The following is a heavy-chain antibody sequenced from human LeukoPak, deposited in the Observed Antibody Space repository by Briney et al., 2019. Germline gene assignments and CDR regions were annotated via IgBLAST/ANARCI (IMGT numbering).Heavy chain of an antibody. Sequence: GGSLRLSCATSGFTFSNAWMTWLRQARGKGLEWVGRIKTKGEGGTVDYAAPVKGRFTISRDDSKNTLYLQMNSLKTEDTAIYYCMSDLDNWGQGTLVTVSS. J-gene: IGHJ4*02. V-gene: IGHV3-15*01. CDR2: IKTKGEGGTV. CDR3: MSDLDN. CDR1: GFTFSNAW.